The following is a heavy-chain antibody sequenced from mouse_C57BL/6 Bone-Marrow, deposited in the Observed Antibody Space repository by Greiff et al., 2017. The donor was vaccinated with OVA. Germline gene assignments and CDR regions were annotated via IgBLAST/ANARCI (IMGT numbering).Heavy chain of an antibody. Sequence: EVKLEESGAELVRPGASVKLSCTASGFNIKDDYMHWVKQRPEQGLEWIGWIDPENGDTEYASKFQGKATITAATSSNTAYLQLSSLTSEDAAFYYCTSYGNFDDWGQGTTLTVSS. CDR1: GFNIKDDY. CDR3: TSYGNFDD. D-gene: IGHD2-1*01. J-gene: IGHJ2*01. CDR2: IDPENGDT. V-gene: IGHV14-4*01.